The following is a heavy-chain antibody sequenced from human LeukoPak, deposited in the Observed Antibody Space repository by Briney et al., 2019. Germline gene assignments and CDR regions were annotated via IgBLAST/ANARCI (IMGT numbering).Heavy chain of an antibody. CDR1: GHSIINSFY. CDR3: ARAVGATFRFSYYYYYMDV. Sequence: SETLSLTCTVSGHSIINSFYWGWIRQPPGKGLEWIGYIYYSGSTNYNPSLKSRVTISVDTSKNQFSLKLSSVTSADTAVYYCARAVGATFRFSYYYYYMDVWGKGTTVTVSS. V-gene: IGHV4-59*01. CDR2: IYYSGST. J-gene: IGHJ6*03. D-gene: IGHD1-26*01.